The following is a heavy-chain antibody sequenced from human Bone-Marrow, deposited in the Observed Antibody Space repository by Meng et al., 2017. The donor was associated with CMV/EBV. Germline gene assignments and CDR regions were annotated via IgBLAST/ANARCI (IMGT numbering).Heavy chain of an antibody. Sequence: GGSLRLSCTASGFTSPTYEMNWVRQAPGKGLEWISYISPSGRTVYYADSVKGRFTVSRDNTKNSLYLQMESLRADDTAVYYCAGHKDDFGSGRFDYWGQGALVTVSS. J-gene: IGHJ4*02. D-gene: IGHD3-3*01. CDR2: ISPSGRTV. CDR3: AGHKDDFGSGRFDY. CDR1: GFTSPTYE. V-gene: IGHV3-48*03.